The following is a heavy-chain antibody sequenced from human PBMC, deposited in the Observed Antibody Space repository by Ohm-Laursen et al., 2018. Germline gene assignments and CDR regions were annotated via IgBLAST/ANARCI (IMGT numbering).Heavy chain of an antibody. V-gene: IGHV3-7*01. CDR1: GFTFSTYW. J-gene: IGHJ4*02. Sequence: SLRLSCTASGFTFSTYWMNWFRQAPGKGLESVASINQDGSEKYFVDSVRGRFTIYRDNAKNSLYLQMNSLRDEDTAVYYCERDRRGGGIDLEAGGQGALVTVSS. D-gene: IGHD6-13*01. CDR2: INQDGSEK. CDR3: ERDRRGGGIDLEA.